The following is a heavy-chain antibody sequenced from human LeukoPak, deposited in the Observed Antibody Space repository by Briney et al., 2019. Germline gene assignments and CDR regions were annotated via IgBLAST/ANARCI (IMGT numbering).Heavy chain of an antibody. CDR3: ETYCSGGSCYSHDAFDI. J-gene: IGHJ3*02. D-gene: IGHD2-15*01. CDR1: GGSISSGGYY. Sequence: PSETLSLTCTVSGGSISSGGYYWSWIRQHPGKGLEWIGYIYYSGSTYYNPSLKSRVTISVDTSKYPFSLKLSSVTAADTAVYYCETYCSGGSCYSHDAFDIWGQGTMVTVSS. V-gene: IGHV4-31*03. CDR2: IYYSGST.